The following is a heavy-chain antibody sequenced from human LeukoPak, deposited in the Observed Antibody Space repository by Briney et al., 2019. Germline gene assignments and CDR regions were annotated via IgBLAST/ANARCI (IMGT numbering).Heavy chain of an antibody. V-gene: IGHV4-61*01. Sequence: SETLSLTCTVSGGSVSSGSYYWSWIRQPPGKGLEWIGYIYYSGSTNYNPSLKSRVTISVDTSKNQFSLKLSSMTAADTAVYYCARGAYSGYPDYWGQGTLVTVSS. D-gene: IGHD5-12*01. J-gene: IGHJ4*02. CDR1: GGSVSSGSYY. CDR2: IYYSGST. CDR3: ARGAYSGYPDY.